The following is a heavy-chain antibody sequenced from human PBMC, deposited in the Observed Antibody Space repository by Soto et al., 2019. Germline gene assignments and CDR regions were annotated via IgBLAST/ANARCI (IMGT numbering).Heavy chain of an antibody. Sequence: PWGSLRLSCAASGFTFSSYGIHCVLQAPGKGLEWVAVIWYDGSNKYYADSVKGHVTISADKSISTAYLQWSSLKASDTAMYYCARLAMVRGVPTYGMDVWGQGTTVTVSS. CDR1: GFTFSSYG. J-gene: IGHJ6*02. V-gene: IGHV3-33*01. CDR2: IWYDGSNK. D-gene: IGHD3-10*01. CDR3: ARLAMVRGVPTYGMDV.